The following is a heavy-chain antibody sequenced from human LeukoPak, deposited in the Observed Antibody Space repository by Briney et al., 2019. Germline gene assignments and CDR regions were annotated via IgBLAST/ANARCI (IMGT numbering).Heavy chain of an antibody. CDR2: ISYDGSNK. V-gene: IGHV3-30*18. CDR1: GFTFSSYG. CDR3: AKPIGSSSWAYYYYYYGMDV. J-gene: IGHJ6*02. Sequence: GGSLRLSCAASGFTFSSYGMHWVRQAPGKGLESVAVISYDGSNKYYADSVKGRFTISRDNSKNTLYLQMNSLRAEDTAVYYCAKPIGSSSWAYYYYYYGMDVWGQGTTVTVSS. D-gene: IGHD6-13*01.